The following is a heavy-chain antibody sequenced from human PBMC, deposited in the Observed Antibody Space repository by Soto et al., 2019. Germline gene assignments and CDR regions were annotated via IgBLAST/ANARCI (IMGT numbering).Heavy chain of an antibody. Sequence: GGSLRLSCAASGFPFSSYGMHWVRQAPGRGLEWVAVISYDGSNKYYADSVKGRFTISRDNSKNTLYLQMNSLRAEDTAVYYCAKRLRSGMVPWFDPWGQGTLVTVSS. J-gene: IGHJ5*02. D-gene: IGHD3-10*01. CDR3: AKRLRSGMVPWFDP. V-gene: IGHV3-30*18. CDR1: GFPFSSYG. CDR2: ISYDGSNK.